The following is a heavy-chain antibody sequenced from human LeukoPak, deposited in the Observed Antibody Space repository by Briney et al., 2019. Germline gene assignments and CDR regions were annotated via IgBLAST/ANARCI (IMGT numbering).Heavy chain of an antibody. J-gene: IGHJ4*02. V-gene: IGHV3-74*01. Sequence: GSLRLSCAASGFAFSAYKMHWVRQAPRKGLVWVSRISTDGYTTDYADFVQGRFTASRDSTKNTWSLEMNSLRAEDTAVYYCVVGGSPGYWGQGTLVTVSS. D-gene: IGHD2-15*01. CDR1: GFAFSAYK. CDR3: VVGGSPGY. CDR2: ISTDGYTT.